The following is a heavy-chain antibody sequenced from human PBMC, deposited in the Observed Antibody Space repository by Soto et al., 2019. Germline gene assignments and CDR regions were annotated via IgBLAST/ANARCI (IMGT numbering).Heavy chain of an antibody. CDR3: ANEISNADSVLRSFGGSVDAFDI. CDR2: ISYDGSNK. CDR1: GFTFSSYG. V-gene: IGHV3-30*18. J-gene: IGHJ3*02. D-gene: IGHD3-3*01. Sequence: GGSLRLSCAASGFTFSSYGMHWVRQAPGKGLEWVAVISYDGSNKYYADSVKGRFTISRENCKNTLYLQMNSLRAEYTALYYCANEISNADSVLRSFGGSVDAFDIWGQGTTVTVSS.